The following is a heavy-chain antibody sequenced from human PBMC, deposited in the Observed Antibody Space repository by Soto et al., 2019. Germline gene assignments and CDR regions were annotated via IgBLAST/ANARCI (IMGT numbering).Heavy chain of an antibody. J-gene: IGHJ4*02. V-gene: IGHV1-46*01. D-gene: IGHD2-2*01. CDR2: INPSGGST. Sequence: QVQLVQSGAEVKKPGASVKVSCKASGYTFTSYYMHWVRQAPGQGLEWMGIINPSGGSTSYAQKFQGRVTMTRETSTSTVYMELSSLRSEDTAVYYCASHQVVPAVEMGIDYWGQGTLVTVSS. CDR1: GYTFTSYY. CDR3: ASHQVVPAVEMGIDY.